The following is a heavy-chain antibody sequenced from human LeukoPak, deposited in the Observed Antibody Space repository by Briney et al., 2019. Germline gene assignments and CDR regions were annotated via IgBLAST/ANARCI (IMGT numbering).Heavy chain of an antibody. CDR3: ARQNSGYDLGPFAY. CDR2: INHSGST. D-gene: IGHD5-12*01. Sequence: PSETLSLTCAVYGGSFSGYYWSWIRQPPGKGLEWIGEINHSGSTNYNPSLKSRVTISVDTSKNHFSLKLSSVTAADTAVYYCARQNSGYDLGPFAYWGQGTLVTVSS. J-gene: IGHJ4*02. CDR1: GGSFSGYY. V-gene: IGHV4-34*01.